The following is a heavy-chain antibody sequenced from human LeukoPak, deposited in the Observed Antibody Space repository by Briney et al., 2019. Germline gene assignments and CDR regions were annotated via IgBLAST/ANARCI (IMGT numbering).Heavy chain of an antibody. Sequence: GGSLRLSCAASGFTFSSYSMNWVRQAPGKGLEWVSSISSSSSYIYYADSVKGRFTISRDNAKNSLYLQMNSLRAEDTAVYYCAKDSRRYCSGGSCRGFDYWGQGTLVTVSS. CDR1: GFTFSSYS. J-gene: IGHJ4*02. V-gene: IGHV3-21*01. CDR2: ISSSSSYI. D-gene: IGHD2-15*01. CDR3: AKDSRRYCSGGSCRGFDY.